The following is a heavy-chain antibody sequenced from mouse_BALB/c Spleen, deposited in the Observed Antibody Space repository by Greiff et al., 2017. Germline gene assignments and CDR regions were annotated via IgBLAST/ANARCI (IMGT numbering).Heavy chain of an antibody. D-gene: IGHD1-1*01. CDR3: ARADYYGSSPAYFDY. CDR1: GFTFTDYY. Sequence: EVMLVESGGGLVQPGGSLRLSCATSGFTFTDYYMSWVRQPPGKALEWLGFIRNKANGYTTEYSASVKGRFTISRDNSQSILYLQMNTLRAEDSATYYCARADYYGSSPAYFDYWGQGTTLTVSS. J-gene: IGHJ2*01. CDR2: IRNKANGYTT. V-gene: IGHV7-3*02.